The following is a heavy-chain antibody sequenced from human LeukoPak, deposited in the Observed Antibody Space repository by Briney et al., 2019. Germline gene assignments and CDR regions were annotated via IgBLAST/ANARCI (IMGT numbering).Heavy chain of an antibody. V-gene: IGHV3-30*02. CDR1: GFTFSDSG. CDR2: IRYDGSIK. D-gene: IGHD6-13*01. J-gene: IGHJ4*02. CDR3: AKPVGGVAAAGDK. Sequence: GGSLRLSCAASGFTFSDSGMHWVRQPPGKGLAGVVYIRYDGSIKDHAASVRGRFTISRDNSKNTLYLPLNSLKTEDAAVYYCAKPVGGVAAAGDKWGQGTLVTVSS.